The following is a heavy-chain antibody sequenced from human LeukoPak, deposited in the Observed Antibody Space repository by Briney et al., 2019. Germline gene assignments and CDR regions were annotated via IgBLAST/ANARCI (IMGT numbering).Heavy chain of an antibody. J-gene: IGHJ4*02. CDR3: ARDGRHSGYGPSDKIDY. D-gene: IGHD5-12*01. Sequence: ASVKVSCKASGYTFTSYGISWVRQAPGQGLEWMGWISAYNGNTNYAQKLQGRVTMTTDTSTSTVYMELRSLRSDDTAVYYCARDGRHSGYGPSDKIDYWGQGTLVTVSS. CDR2: ISAYNGNT. V-gene: IGHV1-18*01. CDR1: GYTFTSYG.